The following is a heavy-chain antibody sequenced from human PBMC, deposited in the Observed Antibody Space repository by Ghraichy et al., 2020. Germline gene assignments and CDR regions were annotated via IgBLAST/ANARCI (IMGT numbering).Heavy chain of an antibody. D-gene: IGHD3-22*01. CDR3: ARLDTDSSGYYYEYFQH. V-gene: IGHV3-21*01. J-gene: IGHJ1*01. CDR1: GFTFSSYS. Sequence: GGSLRLSCAASGFTFSSYSMNWVRQAPGKGLEWVSSISSSSSYIYYADSVKGRFTISRDNAKNSLYLQMNSLRAEDTAVYYCARLDTDSSGYYYEYFQHWGQGTLVTVSS. CDR2: ISSSSSYI.